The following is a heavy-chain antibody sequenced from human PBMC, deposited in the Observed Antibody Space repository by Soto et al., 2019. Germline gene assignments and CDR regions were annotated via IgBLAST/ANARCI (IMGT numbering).Heavy chain of an antibody. CDR1: GYTFTSYG. D-gene: IGHD6-13*01. J-gene: IGHJ6*02. CDR2: ISAYNGNT. Sequence: QVQLVQSGAEVKKPGASVKVSCKASGYTFTSYGISWVRQAPGQGLEWMGWISAYNGNTNYAQKLQGRVTMTTDTSTSTAYMELRSLRSDDTAVYYCARVNGKGDSSWYPYSYYYGMDVWGQGTTVTVSS. V-gene: IGHV1-18*01. CDR3: ARVNGKGDSSWYPYSYYYGMDV.